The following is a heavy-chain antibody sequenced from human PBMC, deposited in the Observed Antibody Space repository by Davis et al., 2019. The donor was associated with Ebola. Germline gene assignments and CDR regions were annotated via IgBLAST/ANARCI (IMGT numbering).Heavy chain of an antibody. CDR1: GGSISSGDYY. D-gene: IGHD3-10*01. CDR2: IYYSGST. J-gene: IGHJ5*02. Sequence: LRLSCTVSGGSISSGDYYWSWIRQPPGKGLEWIGYIYYSGSTYYNPSLKSRVTISVDTSKNQFSLKLSSVTAADTAVYYCARGGGEYYYGSGSYYAWGQGTLVTVSS. V-gene: IGHV4-30-4*01. CDR3: ARGGGEYYYGSGSYYA.